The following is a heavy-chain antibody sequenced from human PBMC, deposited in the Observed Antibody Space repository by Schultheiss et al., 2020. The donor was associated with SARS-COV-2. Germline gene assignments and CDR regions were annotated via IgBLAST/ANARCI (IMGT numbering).Heavy chain of an antibody. V-gene: IGHV3-33*08. CDR1: GFTFSYYA. CDR2: IWYDGSNK. D-gene: IGHD2-2*01. Sequence: GGSLRLSCAASGFTFSYYAMSWVRQAPGKGLEWVAVIWYDGSNKYYADSVKGRFTISRDNSKNTLYLQMNSLRAEDTAVYYCARGSQYQLSRLDYWGQGTLVTVSS. J-gene: IGHJ4*02. CDR3: ARGSQYQLSRLDY.